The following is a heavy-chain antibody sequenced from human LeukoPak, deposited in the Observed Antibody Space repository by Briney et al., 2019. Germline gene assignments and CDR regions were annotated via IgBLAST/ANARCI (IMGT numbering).Heavy chain of an antibody. CDR1: GFTFRSYS. Sequence: PGGSLRLSXAASGFTFRSYSMNWVRQAPGKGLEWVSSISSSSSYIYYADSVKGRFTISRDNAKNSLYLQMNSLRAEDTAVYYCARVFRRYCTNGVCYIPKYFDYWGQGTLVTVSS. V-gene: IGHV3-21*01. CDR3: ARVFRRYCTNGVCYIPKYFDY. CDR2: ISSSSSYI. D-gene: IGHD2-8*01. J-gene: IGHJ4*02.